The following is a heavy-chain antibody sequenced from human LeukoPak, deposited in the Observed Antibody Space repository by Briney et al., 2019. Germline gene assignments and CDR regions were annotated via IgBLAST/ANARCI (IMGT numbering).Heavy chain of an antibody. V-gene: IGHV3-15*01. CDR1: GFTFSNAW. CDR3: RRYYYGSGSHDY. D-gene: IGHD3-10*01. CDR2: IKSKADGGTT. J-gene: IGHJ4*02. Sequence: GGSLRLSCAASGFTFSNAWMSWVRQAPGKGLEWVGRIKSKADGGTTDYAAPVKGRFTISRDDSKNTLYLQMNSLKTEDTAVYYCRRYYYGSGSHDYWGQGTLVTVSS.